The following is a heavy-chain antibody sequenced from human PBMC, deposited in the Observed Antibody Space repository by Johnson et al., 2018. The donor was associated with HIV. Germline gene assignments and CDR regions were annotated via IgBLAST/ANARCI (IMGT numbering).Heavy chain of an antibody. CDR2: IYSGGST. D-gene: IGHD4-23*01. V-gene: IGHV3-66*01. CDR1: GFTLSSNY. J-gene: IGHJ3*02. Sequence: VQLVESGGGLVQPGGSLRLSCAASGFTLSSNYMSWVRQAPGKGLEWVSVIYSGGSTYYADSVKGRFTISRDNSKNTLYLRMNSLRAEDTAVYYCAKGFYYGGNSGAFDIWGQGTMVTVSS. CDR3: AKGFYYGGNSGAFDI.